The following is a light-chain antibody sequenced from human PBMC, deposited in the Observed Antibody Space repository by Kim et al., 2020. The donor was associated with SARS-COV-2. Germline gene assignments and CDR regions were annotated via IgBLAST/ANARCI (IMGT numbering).Light chain of an antibody. CDR3: AAWDGSLHVWV. CDR1: RSNIETNN. J-gene: IGLJ3*02. Sequence: GQRVTISRSGSRSNIETNNLTWYHQFPGTAPKLLIYRNNQRPSGAPDRFSGSKSGTSASLAISGLQSEDEADYYCAAWDGSLHVWVFGGGTQLTVL. V-gene: IGLV1-44*01. CDR2: RNN.